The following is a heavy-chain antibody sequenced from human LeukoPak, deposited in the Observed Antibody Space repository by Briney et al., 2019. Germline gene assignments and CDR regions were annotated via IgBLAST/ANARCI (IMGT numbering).Heavy chain of an antibody. Sequence: GVSLRLSCAASGFTFSNYAMSWVRQAPGKGLEWVSLIGGSGNNIYYADSVKGRFTISRDNSRNTLYLQMNSLRAEDTAVYYCARGSTSTWYDYWGQGILVTVSS. CDR1: GFTFSNYA. CDR3: ARGSTSTWYDY. V-gene: IGHV3-23*01. D-gene: IGHD6-13*01. CDR2: IGGSGNNI. J-gene: IGHJ4*02.